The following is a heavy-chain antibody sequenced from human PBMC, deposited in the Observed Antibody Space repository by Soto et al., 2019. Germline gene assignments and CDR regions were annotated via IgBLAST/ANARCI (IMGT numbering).Heavy chain of an antibody. CDR3: ARVMGENVPVSKRGFGVAYFDY. V-gene: IGHV4-34*01. D-gene: IGHD3-3*01. CDR2: INRSGST. J-gene: IGHJ4*02. Sequence: SETLSLTCAVYGGSFSGYYWSWIRQPPGKGLEWIGEINRSGSTNYNPYLKSRVTITVDTSKNQFSLKLSSVTAADTAVYYCARVMGENVPVSKRGFGVAYFDYWGQGTLVTVSS. CDR1: GGSFSGYY.